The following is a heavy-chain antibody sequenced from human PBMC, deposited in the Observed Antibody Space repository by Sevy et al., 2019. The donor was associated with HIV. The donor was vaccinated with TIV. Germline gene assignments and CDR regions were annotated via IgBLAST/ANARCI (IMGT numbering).Heavy chain of an antibody. Sequence: GGSLRLSCAASGFNISSNYSSWVRQAPGKGLEWVSVIYGNNSTYYADFVKGRFTISRDNSKNTLYLQMNSLRVEDTAIYYCARGEQWLSFNYWGQGTLVTVSS. V-gene: IGHV3-53*01. CDR3: ARGEQWLSFNY. CDR1: GFNISSNY. D-gene: IGHD6-19*01. CDR2: IYGNNST. J-gene: IGHJ4*02.